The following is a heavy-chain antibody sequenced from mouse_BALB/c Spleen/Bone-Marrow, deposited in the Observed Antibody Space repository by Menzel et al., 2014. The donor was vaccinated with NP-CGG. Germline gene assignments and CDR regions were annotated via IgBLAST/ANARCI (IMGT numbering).Heavy chain of an antibody. CDR3: ATGTFAY. V-gene: IGHV5-12-2*01. D-gene: IGHD4-1*01. Sequence: EVQLQQSGGGLVQPGGSLRLSCAASGFTFSSYTMSWVPQTPEKRLEWVAYISNGGGSTYYPDTVKGRFTISRDNAKNTLYLQMSRLKSEDTAMYYCATGTFAYWGQGTLVTVSA. CDR1: GFTFSSYT. J-gene: IGHJ3*01. CDR2: ISNGGGST.